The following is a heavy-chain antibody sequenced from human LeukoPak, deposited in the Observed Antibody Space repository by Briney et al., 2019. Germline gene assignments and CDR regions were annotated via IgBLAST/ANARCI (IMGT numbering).Heavy chain of an antibody. V-gene: IGHV3-21*01. CDR2: ISSSSSYI. CDR1: GFTFSSYG. Sequence: GGSLRLSCAASGFTFSSYGMNWVRQAPGKGLEWVSSISSSSSYIYYADSVKGRFTISRDNSKNTLYLQMNSLRAEDTAVYYCARDRDLDDAFDIWGQGTMVTVSS. CDR3: ARDRDLDDAFDI. J-gene: IGHJ3*02.